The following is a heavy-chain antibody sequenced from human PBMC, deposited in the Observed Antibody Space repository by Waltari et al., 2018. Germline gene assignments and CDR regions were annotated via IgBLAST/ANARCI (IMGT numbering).Heavy chain of an antibody. J-gene: IGHJ1*01. CDR1: GYTFTSYY. CDR2: INPSGGST. Sequence: QVQLVQSGAEVKKPGASVKVSCTASGYTFTSYYMHWVRQAPGQGLEWMGIINPSGGSTSYAQKFQGRVTMTRDTSTSTVYMELSSLRSEDTAVYYCARAQSAEYFQHWGQGTLVTVSS. V-gene: IGHV1-46*01. CDR3: ARAQSAEYFQH.